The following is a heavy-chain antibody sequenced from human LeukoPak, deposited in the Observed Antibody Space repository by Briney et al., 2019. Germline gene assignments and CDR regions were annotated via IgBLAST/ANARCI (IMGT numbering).Heavy chain of an antibody. Sequence: GGSLRLSCAASGFTFSSYAMSWVRQAPGKGLEWVSVISGSGGSTYYADSVKGRFTISRDNSKNTLYLQMNSLRAEDTAVYYCAKDRYSSGWYRGGNFDYWGQGTLVTVSS. V-gene: IGHV3-23*01. CDR2: ISGSGGST. CDR1: GFTFSSYA. D-gene: IGHD6-19*01. CDR3: AKDRYSSGWYRGGNFDY. J-gene: IGHJ4*02.